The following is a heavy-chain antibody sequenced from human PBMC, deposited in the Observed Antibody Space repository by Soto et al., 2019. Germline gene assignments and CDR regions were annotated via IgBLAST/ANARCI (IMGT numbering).Heavy chain of an antibody. J-gene: IGHJ4*02. D-gene: IGHD1-26*01. CDR2: IYYSGST. Sequence: PSETLSLTCTVSGGSISSYYWSWIRQPPGKGLEWIGYIYYSGSTNYNPSLKSRVTISVDTSKNQFSLKLSSVTAADTAVYYCARAGGSYARPLYYFDYWGQGTLVTVSS. CDR1: GGSISSYY. V-gene: IGHV4-59*12. CDR3: ARAGGSYARPLYYFDY.